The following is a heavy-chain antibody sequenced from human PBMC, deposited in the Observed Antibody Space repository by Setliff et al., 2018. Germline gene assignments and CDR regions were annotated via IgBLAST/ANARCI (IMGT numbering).Heavy chain of an antibody. Sequence: ASVKVSCKASGYTFTSYGISWVRQAPGQGLEWMGGIIPTFGTANYAQKFQGRVTITADESTSTAYMELSSLRSEDTAVYYCAISTIFGVVSPTPDAFDIWGQGTMVTVSS. D-gene: IGHD3-3*01. V-gene: IGHV1-69*13. CDR1: GYTFTSYG. J-gene: IGHJ3*02. CDR3: AISTIFGVVSPTPDAFDI. CDR2: IIPTFGTA.